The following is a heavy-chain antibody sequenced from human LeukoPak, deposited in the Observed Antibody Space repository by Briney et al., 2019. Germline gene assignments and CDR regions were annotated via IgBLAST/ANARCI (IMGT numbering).Heavy chain of an antibody. Sequence: SGGSLRLSCAASGFTFSDYYMSWICQAPGKGLEWVSYISSSGSTIYYADSVKGRFTISRDNAKNSLYLQMNSLRAEDTDVYYCERDLSAFWSGHWGQGTLVTVSS. CDR3: ERDLSAFWSGH. CDR1: GFTFSDYY. V-gene: IGHV3-11*04. CDR2: ISSSGSTI. J-gene: IGHJ4*02. D-gene: IGHD3-3*01.